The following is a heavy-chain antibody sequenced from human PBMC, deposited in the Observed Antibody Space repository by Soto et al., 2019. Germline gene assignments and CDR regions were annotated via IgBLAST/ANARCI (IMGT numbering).Heavy chain of an antibody. CDR2: IYYSGST. J-gene: IGHJ6*02. CDR1: GGSISSYY. D-gene: IGHD1-7*01. Sequence: QVQLQESGPGLVKPSETLSLTCTVSGGSISSYYWSWIRQPPGKGLEWIGYIYYSGSTNYNPALKRRVTISVDTSNNQFSLKLSSVTAADTAVYYCAREGLTGTIGLYYYYGMDVWGQGTTVTVSS. CDR3: AREGLTGTIGLYYYYGMDV. V-gene: IGHV4-59*01.